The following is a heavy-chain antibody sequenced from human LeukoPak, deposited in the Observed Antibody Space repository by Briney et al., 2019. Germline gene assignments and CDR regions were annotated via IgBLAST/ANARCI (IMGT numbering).Heavy chain of an antibody. Sequence: PSETLSLTCTVSGGSISSYYWTWIRQPPGKGLEWIGYTYYSGSTNYNPSLKSRVTISTDTSKNQFSLKLSSVTAADTAVYYCARDSGTTGEVKFDPWGQGTLVTVSS. D-gene: IGHD3-10*01. CDR1: GGSISSYY. CDR3: ARDSGTTGEVKFDP. J-gene: IGHJ5*02. CDR2: TYYSGST. V-gene: IGHV4-59*12.